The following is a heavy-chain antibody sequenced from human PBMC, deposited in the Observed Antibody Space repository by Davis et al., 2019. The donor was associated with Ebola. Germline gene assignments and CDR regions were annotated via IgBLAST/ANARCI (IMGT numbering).Heavy chain of an antibody. D-gene: IGHD4-23*01. CDR1: GFTFSSYD. Sequence: GESLKISCAASGFTFSSYDMHWVRQAPGKGLEWVAVISYDGSNKYYGESVKGRFTISRDNSNNTLSLQMNSLRIDDTAVYYCVNFGCGGICNPDFDSWGQGMLVTVSS. V-gene: IGHV3-30*04. CDR3: VNFGCGGICNPDFDS. CDR2: ISYDGSNK. J-gene: IGHJ4*02.